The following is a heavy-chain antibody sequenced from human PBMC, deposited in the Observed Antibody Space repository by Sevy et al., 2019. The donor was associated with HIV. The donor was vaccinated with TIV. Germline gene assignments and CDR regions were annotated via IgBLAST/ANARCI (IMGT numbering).Heavy chain of an antibody. J-gene: IGHJ3*02. Sequence: GESLKISCKGSGYRFSNYWIGWVRQMPGKGPEYMGIIYPGDSDTRHSPSFQGQVTSSADKSISTAYLQWSSLKASDTAMYYCARQDWHTLDIWGQGTMVTVSS. CDR1: GYRFSNYW. D-gene: IGHD3-9*01. CDR2: IYPGDSDT. V-gene: IGHV5-51*01. CDR3: ARQDWHTLDI.